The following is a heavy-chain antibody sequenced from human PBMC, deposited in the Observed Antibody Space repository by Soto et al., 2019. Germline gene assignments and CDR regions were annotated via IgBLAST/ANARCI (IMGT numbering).Heavy chain of an antibody. D-gene: IGHD2-15*01. V-gene: IGHV1-3*01. Sequence: QVQLVQSGAEVKKPGASVKVSCKASRYSFTNYAIHWVRQAPGQRLEWMGWINPGNGYTTYSQKFQGRVTFTRDTSASTAYMELSSLRSDDTAVYYCARDLFVVVEAASLPDCWGQGTLVTVSS. J-gene: IGHJ4*02. CDR2: INPGNGYT. CDR3: ARDLFVVVEAASLPDC. CDR1: RYSFTNYA.